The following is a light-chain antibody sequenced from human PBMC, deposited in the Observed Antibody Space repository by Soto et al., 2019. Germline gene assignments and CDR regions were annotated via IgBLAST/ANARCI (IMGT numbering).Light chain of an antibody. V-gene: IGLV2-14*01. CDR1: SSDVGGYNY. CDR2: EVS. Sequence: QSALTQPASVSGSPGQSITLSCTGTSSDVGGYNYDSWYQQHPGKAPKLMIYEVSNRPSGVSNRFSGSKSGNTASLTISGLQAEDEADYYCSSYTSSSTLVFGGGTKLTVL. CDR3: SSYTSSSTLV. J-gene: IGLJ2*01.